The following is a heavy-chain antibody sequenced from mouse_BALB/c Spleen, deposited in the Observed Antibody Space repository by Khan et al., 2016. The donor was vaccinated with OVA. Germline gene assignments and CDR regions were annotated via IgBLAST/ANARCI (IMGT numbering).Heavy chain of an antibody. Sequence: EVELVESGGDLVQPGGSLKLSCAASGFTFSRYTMSWVRQTPEKRLEWVVFISNGGGSTYYPDTVKGRFTISRDNAKHTLYMQMNSLKYEDTAMDYCARRYTTEYDYVMDYWGQGTSVTVSS. V-gene: IGHV5-12-2*01. D-gene: IGHD1-1*01. CDR2: ISNGGGST. J-gene: IGHJ4*01. CDR1: GFTFSRYT. CDR3: ARRYTTEYDYVMDY.